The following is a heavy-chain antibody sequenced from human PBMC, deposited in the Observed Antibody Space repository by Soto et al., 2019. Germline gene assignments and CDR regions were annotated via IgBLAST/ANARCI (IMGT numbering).Heavy chain of an antibody. CDR1: GFTFSSYG. Sequence: GGSLRLSCAASGFTFSSYGMHWVRQAPGKGLEWVAVISYDGSNKYYADSVKGRFTISRDNSKNTLYLQMNSLRAEDTAVYYCAKDPQIGYCSGGSCYPGYWGQGTLVTVSS. J-gene: IGHJ4*02. V-gene: IGHV3-30*18. D-gene: IGHD2-15*01. CDR2: ISYDGSNK. CDR3: AKDPQIGYCSGGSCYPGY.